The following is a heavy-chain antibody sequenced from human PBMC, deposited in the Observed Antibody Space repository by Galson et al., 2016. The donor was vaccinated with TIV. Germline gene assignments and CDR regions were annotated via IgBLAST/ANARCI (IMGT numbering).Heavy chain of an antibody. J-gene: IGHJ4*02. CDR1: GLIFHKYD. Sequence: SLRLSCAVSGLIFHKYDTNWVRQTPGKGLEWISFISISGGAIYYAHSVQGRFTISRDNAKNSLYLQMNSLRGDDTAVYYCVTATTTPHDYWGQGTLVTVSS. CDR2: ISISGGAI. V-gene: IGHV3-48*03. CDR3: VTATTTPHDY. D-gene: IGHD1-1*01.